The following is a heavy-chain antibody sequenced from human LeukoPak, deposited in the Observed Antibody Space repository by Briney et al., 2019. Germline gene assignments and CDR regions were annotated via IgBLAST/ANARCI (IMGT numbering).Heavy chain of an antibody. D-gene: IGHD6-19*01. Sequence: PSETLSLTCTVSGGHNDSFFWNWIRQPPGKGLEWIGYIDNSGSTKYSPSLKSRITMSRDTSKKQFSLKLTSVTAADTAMYYCASGAGWLIDYWGQGTLVSVSS. CDR2: IDNSGST. CDR3: ASGAGWLIDY. V-gene: IGHV4-4*08. CDR1: GGHNDSFF. J-gene: IGHJ4*02.